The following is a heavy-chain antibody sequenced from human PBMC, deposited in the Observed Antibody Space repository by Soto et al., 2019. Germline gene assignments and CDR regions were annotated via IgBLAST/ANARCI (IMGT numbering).Heavy chain of an antibody. V-gene: IGHV3-30-3*01. CDR2: ISYSGSNK. D-gene: IGHD4-17*01. CDR1: GFTFRSAA. Sequence: GGSLRLSCAASGFTFRSAAMHWVRQAPGKGLEWVAFISYSGSNKYYADSVKGRFTVSSDNSKSTLYLQMDSLRSEDTALYYCAVQYGDYRLEYWGQGTLVTVP. J-gene: IGHJ4*02. CDR3: AVQYGDYRLEY.